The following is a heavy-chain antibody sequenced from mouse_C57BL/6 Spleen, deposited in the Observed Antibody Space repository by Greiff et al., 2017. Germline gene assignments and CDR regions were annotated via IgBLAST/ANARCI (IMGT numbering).Heavy chain of an antibody. CDR3: ARQGVLTDYYAMDY. CDR1: GFTFSSYT. D-gene: IGHD1-1*01. V-gene: IGHV5-9*01. J-gene: IGHJ4*01. Sequence: EVQVVESGGGLVKPGGSLKLSCAASGFTFSSYTMSWVRQTPEKRLEWVATISGGGGNTYYPDSVKGRFTLSRDNAKNTLYLQMSSLRSEDKALYYCARQGVLTDYYAMDYWGQGTSVTVSS. CDR2: ISGGGGNT.